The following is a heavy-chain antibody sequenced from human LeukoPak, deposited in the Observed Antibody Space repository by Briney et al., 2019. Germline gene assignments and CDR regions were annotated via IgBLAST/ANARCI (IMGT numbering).Heavy chain of an antibody. J-gene: IGHJ6*04. D-gene: IGHD3-10*02. Sequence: GGSLRLSCAASGYTFSSYEMNWVRQAPGKGLEWVSYISSSGSTIYYADSVKGRFTISRDNAKNPLYLQMNSLRAEDTAVYYCAELGITMIGGVWGKGTTVTISS. CDR1: GYTFSSYE. CDR3: AELGITMIGGV. CDR2: ISSSGSTI. V-gene: IGHV3-48*03.